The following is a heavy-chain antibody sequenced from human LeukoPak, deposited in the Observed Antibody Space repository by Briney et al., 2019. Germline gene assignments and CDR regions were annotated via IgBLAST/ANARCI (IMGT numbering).Heavy chain of an antibody. CDR1: GFXFSSYG. CDR3: ARAHDYGDFALDY. CDR2: ISYDGSNK. D-gene: IGHD4-17*01. Sequence: GGSLRLSCAASGFXFSSYGMHWVRQAPGKGLEWVAVISYDGSNKYYADSVKGRFTISRDNSKNTLYLQMNSLRAEDTAVYYCARAHDYGDFALDYWGQGTLVTVSS. J-gene: IGHJ4*02. V-gene: IGHV3-30*03.